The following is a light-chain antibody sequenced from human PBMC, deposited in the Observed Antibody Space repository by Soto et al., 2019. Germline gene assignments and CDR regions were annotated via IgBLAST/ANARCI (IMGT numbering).Light chain of an antibody. V-gene: IGKV1-5*01. J-gene: IGKJ1*01. Sequence: DIQMTQSPSTLSASVGDRVTITCRASQSISSWLAWYQLKPGKPPNLLIYDASNLESGVPSRFSGSGSGTEFTLTISSLQPADFATYYCQQYKSYSWTFGQGTKVEIK. CDR3: QQYKSYSWT. CDR1: QSISSW. CDR2: DAS.